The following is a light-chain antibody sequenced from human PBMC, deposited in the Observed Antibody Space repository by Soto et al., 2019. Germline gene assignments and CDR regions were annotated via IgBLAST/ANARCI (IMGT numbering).Light chain of an antibody. CDR2: ATS. V-gene: IGKV1-39*01. J-gene: IGKJ1*01. CDR3: QQSYSTPRWT. CDR1: QSISTY. Sequence: DIQMTQSPSSLSASVGDRVTITCRASQSISTYLIWYQQKPGKAPKLLIYATSSLQSGVPSRFSGSGSGTDFTLTIGSLQPEDFATYYCQQSYSTPRWTFGQGTKVDIK.